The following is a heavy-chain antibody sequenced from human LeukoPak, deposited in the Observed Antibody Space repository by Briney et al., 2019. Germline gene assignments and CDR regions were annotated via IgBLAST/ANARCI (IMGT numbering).Heavy chain of an antibody. D-gene: IGHD3-10*01. Sequence: PGRSLRLSCAASGITFRNYGMHWVRQAPGKGLEWVAVIWYDGSKKYYAHSVKGRFTISRDNSRNTLYLQMNSLRAEDTAVYYCASVNYGSGSYYSDYWGQGTPVTVSS. CDR1: GITFRNYG. CDR3: ASVNYGSGSYYSDY. CDR2: IWYDGSKK. J-gene: IGHJ4*02. V-gene: IGHV3-33*03.